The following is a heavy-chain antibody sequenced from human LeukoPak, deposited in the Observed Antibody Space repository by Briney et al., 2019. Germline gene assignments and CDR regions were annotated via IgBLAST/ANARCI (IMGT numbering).Heavy chain of an antibody. CDR2: IYYSGST. CDR3: ARNLNYPTAAGH. CDR1: GGSISSYY. J-gene: IGHJ4*02. Sequence: SQTLSLTCTVSGGSISSYYWSWIRQPPGKGLEWIGYIYYSGSTNYNPSLKSRVTISVDTSKNQFSLKLSSVTAADTAVYYCARNLNYPTAAGHWGQGTLVTVSS. D-gene: IGHD5-24*01. V-gene: IGHV4-59*01.